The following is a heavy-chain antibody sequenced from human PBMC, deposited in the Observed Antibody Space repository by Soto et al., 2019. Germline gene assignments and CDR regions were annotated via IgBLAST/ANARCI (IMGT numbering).Heavy chain of an antibody. Sequence: ETLSLTCTVSGGSISSYYWSWIRQPPGKGLEWIGYIYYSGSTNYNPSLKSRVTISVDTSKNQFSLKLSSVTAADTAVYYCARVEDGYSYGYLGYFDYWGQGTLVTVSS. V-gene: IGHV4-59*01. D-gene: IGHD5-18*01. J-gene: IGHJ4*02. CDR3: ARVEDGYSYGYLGYFDY. CDR1: GGSISSYY. CDR2: IYYSGST.